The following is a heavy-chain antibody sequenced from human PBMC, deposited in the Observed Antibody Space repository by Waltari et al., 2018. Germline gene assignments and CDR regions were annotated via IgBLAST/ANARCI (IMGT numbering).Heavy chain of an antibody. CDR3: ARRGLTSSYFDY. Sequence: QVQLQESGPGLVKPSETLSLTCAVSGYSISSGYYWGWIRQPPGKGLEWIGSIYHSGSTYYNPSLKSRVTISVDTSKNQFSLKLSSVTAADTAVYYCARRGLTSSYFDYWGQGTLVTVSS. CDR2: IYHSGST. D-gene: IGHD2-15*01. V-gene: IGHV4-38-2*01. CDR1: GYSISSGYY. J-gene: IGHJ4*02.